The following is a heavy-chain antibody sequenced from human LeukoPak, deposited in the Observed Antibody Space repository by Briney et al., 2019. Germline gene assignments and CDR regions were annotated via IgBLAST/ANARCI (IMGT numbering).Heavy chain of an antibody. D-gene: IGHD1-14*01. Sequence: PGGSLRLSCAASGFTFSDYSMNWVRQAPGKGLEWISYIDSSSGTIYYADSVKGRSTISRDNAKNSLYLQMNSLRAEDTAVYYCARDPPRRYDYWGQGTLVTVSS. CDR3: ARDPPRRYDY. J-gene: IGHJ4*02. V-gene: IGHV3-48*01. CDR2: IDSSSGTI. CDR1: GFTFSDYS.